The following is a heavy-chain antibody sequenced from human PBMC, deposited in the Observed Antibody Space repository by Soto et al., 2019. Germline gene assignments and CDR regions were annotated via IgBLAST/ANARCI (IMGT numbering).Heavy chain of an antibody. V-gene: IGHV4-4*07. D-gene: IGHD3-3*01. CDR2: IYSSGNT. CDR1: GGTISWYY. J-gene: IGHJ5*02. CDR3: ARGQRFSDWFDP. Sequence: SETLSLTCIVSGGTISWYYWTWIRQPAGKGLEWIGRIYSSGNTKYNPSLQSRVTMSLDTSNNQFSLRPTSVTAADTAVYYCARGQRFSDWFDPWGQGTLVTVSS.